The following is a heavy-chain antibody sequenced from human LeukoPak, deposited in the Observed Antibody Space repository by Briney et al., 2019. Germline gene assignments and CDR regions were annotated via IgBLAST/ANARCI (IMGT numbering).Heavy chain of an antibody. J-gene: IGHJ4*02. CDR2: ISSSSSYR. CDR3: AEEVGSTYPTFDY. V-gene: IGHV3-21*04. CDR1: GFTFSSYE. Sequence: GGSLRLSCAASGFTFSSYEMNCVRQAPGKGLEWVSSISSSSSYRYYADSVKGRFTISRDNSKNTLYLQMISLRTEDTAVYYCAEEVGSTYPTFDYWGQGALVTVSS. D-gene: IGHD1-26*01.